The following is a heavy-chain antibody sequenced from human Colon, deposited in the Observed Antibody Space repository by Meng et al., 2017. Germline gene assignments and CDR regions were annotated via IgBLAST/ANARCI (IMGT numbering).Heavy chain of an antibody. J-gene: IGHJ3*02. CDR3: ARDLGVFNAFDI. Sequence: QGQLGQSGAEVKKPGASVKVSCKASGYTFNSYYMHWVRQAPGQGLEWMGIINPRGDNTNDAQRFQGRLTMTRDTSTSTVYMELSSLRSEDTAVYYRARDLGVFNAFDIWGQGTMVTVSS. V-gene: IGHV1-46*02. CDR2: INPRGDNT. CDR1: GYTFNSYY. D-gene: IGHD2-8*01.